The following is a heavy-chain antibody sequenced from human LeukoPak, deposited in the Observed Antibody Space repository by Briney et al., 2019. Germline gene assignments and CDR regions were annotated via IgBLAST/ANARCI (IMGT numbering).Heavy chain of an antibody. D-gene: IGHD4-23*01. J-gene: IGHJ4*02. CDR1: GFTFSSYA. CDR2: ISYDGSNK. CDR3: ARDGNRYPFDY. V-gene: IGHV3-30*04. Sequence: GGSLRLSCAASGFTFSSYAMHWVRQAPGKGLEWVAVISYDGSNKYYADSVKGRFTISRDNSKNTLYLQMNSLRAEDTAVYYCARDGNRYPFDYWDQGTLVTVSS.